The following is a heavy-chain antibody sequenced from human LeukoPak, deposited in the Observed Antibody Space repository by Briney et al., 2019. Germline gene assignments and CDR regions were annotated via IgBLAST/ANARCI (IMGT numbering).Heavy chain of an antibody. CDR3: ATEHSTGYHYWFDP. CDR1: GSALSDLA. CDR2: LDRESGET. Sequence: ASVKVSCKVSGSALSDLAMQWVRQVPGKGLEWMGGLDRESGETLYSEKFQGRVTMAQDTSTDTAYMDLTSLTSEDTAVYYCATEHSTGYHYWFDPWGQGTLVTVSS. V-gene: IGHV1-24*01. J-gene: IGHJ5*02. D-gene: IGHD2-2*03.